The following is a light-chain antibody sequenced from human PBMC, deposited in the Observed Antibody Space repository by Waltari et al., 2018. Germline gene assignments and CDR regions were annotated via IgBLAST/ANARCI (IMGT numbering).Light chain of an antibody. CDR2: WAS. J-gene: IGKJ2*01. CDR1: QSLLYSSNNKNY. Sequence: DIVMTQSPDSLALSLGDRATINCKSSQSLLYSSNNKNYLAWYQQKSGQPPKLLISWASTRESGVPDRFSGSGSGTDFTLTISSLQAEDVAAYYCRQYYSSPATFGQGTKLEIK. V-gene: IGKV4-1*01. CDR3: RQYYSSPAT.